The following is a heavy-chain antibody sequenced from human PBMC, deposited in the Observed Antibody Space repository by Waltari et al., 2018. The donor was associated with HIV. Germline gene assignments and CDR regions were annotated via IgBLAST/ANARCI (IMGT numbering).Heavy chain of an antibody. V-gene: IGHV3-21*02. CDR1: GFIFNTYC. J-gene: IGHJ5*02. CDR3: ARDSRGSTWSLNWFDP. CDR2: ISSSGNFK. D-gene: IGHD6-6*01. Sequence: EVQLVESGGGPVKPGESLRLSCVTSGFIFNTYCMNWVRQAPGKGPEWVSSISSSGNFKHYADSVKGRFTISRDNAENSLYLQMNGLRAEDTAIYYCARDSRGSTWSLNWFDPWGQGTLVTVSS.